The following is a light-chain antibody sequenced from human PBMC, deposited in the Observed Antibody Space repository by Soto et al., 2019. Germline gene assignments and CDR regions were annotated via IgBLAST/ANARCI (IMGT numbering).Light chain of an antibody. J-gene: IGLJ1*01. Sequence: QSALTQPASVSGSPGQSITISCTGTSSDIGAYNYVSWYQQHPGKAPKLMIYEVSNRPSGVSNRFSGSKSGNTASLTISGLQAEDEADYYCSSHTGSSIRLFGTGTKLTVL. CDR1: SSDIGAYNY. CDR2: EVS. V-gene: IGLV2-14*01. CDR3: SSHTGSSIRL.